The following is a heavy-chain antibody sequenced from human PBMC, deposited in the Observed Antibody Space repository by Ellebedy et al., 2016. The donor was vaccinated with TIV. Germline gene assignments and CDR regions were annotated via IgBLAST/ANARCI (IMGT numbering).Heavy chain of an antibody. D-gene: IGHD3-22*01. CDR3: AVVTHYYYGMDV. V-gene: IGHV1-69*02. CDR1: GGTFSSYS. Sequence: AASVQVSCKASGGTFSSYSISWVRQAPGQGLEWMGRIIPILGIANYAQKFQGRVTITADKSTSTAYMELSSLGSEDTAVYYCAVVTHYYYGMDVWGQGTTVTVSS. CDR2: IIPILGIA. J-gene: IGHJ6*02.